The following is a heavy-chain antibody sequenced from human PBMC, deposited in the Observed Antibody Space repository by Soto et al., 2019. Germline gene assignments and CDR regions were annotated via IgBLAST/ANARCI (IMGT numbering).Heavy chain of an antibody. CDR3: AKVRPLRDCTSTSCMGAFDI. CDR2: ITASADTT. Sequence: GGSLRLSCAASAFTFRRYAMSWVRQAPGKGLEWVSAITASADTTYYADSVKGRFTISRDNSKNTLYLRMNSLRAEDTAVYYCAKVRPLRDCTSTSCMGAFDIWGQGTMVTGSS. V-gene: IGHV3-23*01. D-gene: IGHD2-2*01. CDR1: AFTFRRYA. J-gene: IGHJ3*02.